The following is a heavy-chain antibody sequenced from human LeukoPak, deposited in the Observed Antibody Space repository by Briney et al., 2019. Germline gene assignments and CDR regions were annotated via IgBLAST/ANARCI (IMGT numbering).Heavy chain of an antibody. CDR3: ARELINFDY. J-gene: IGHJ4*02. V-gene: IGHV3-48*03. CDR2: ISSSGSTI. Sequence: GRSLRLSCAASGFTFSSYEMNWVRQAPGKGLEWVSYISSSGSTIYHADSVKGRFTISRDNAKNSLYLQMNSLRAEDTAVYYCARELINFDYWGQGTLVTVSS. CDR1: GFTFSSYE. D-gene: IGHD2-8*01.